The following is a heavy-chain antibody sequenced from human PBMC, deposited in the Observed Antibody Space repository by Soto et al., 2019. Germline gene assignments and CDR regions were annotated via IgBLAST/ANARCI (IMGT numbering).Heavy chain of an antibody. CDR2: ISGSGGST. J-gene: IGHJ5*02. D-gene: IGHD4-17*01. V-gene: IGHV3-23*01. CDR3: AKGPQDYGDYL. CDR1: GFTFSSYA. Sequence: GGSLRLSCAASGFTFSSYAMSWVCQAPGKGLEWVSAISGSGGSTYYADSVKGRFTISRDNSKNTLYLQMNSLRAEDTAVYYCAKGPQDYGDYLWGQGTLVTVSS.